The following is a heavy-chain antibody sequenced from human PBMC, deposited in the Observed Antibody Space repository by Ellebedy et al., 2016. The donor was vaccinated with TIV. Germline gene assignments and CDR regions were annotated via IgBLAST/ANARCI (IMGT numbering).Heavy chain of an antibody. Sequence: ASVKVSXXASGYTFNNYNIHWERQAPGHGLEWMGMISPSGGRTNYAQKFQGRVTMTRDTSTRTVYMELSDLRSDDTAVYYCAREIGRHAVADTPWGQGTLVTVSS. V-gene: IGHV1-46*02. CDR1: GYTFNNYN. CDR2: ISPSGGRT. CDR3: AREIGRHAVADTP. D-gene: IGHD6-13*01. J-gene: IGHJ5*01.